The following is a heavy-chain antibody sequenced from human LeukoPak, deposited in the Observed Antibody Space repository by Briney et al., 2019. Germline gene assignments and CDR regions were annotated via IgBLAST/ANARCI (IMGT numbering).Heavy chain of an antibody. CDR1: GFTFSNYG. V-gene: IGHV3-30*02. D-gene: IGHD2-2*02. J-gene: IGHJ6*03. CDR3: VNRLGGYCSSSSCYTGYYYMDV. CDR2: IRYDENKR. Sequence: GGFLRLSCAASGFTFSNYGMHWVRQAPGKGLEWVAFIRYDENKRHYADSVKGRFTISRDNSKNTLYLQMNSLRTEDTAVYYCVNRLGGYCSSSSCYTGYYYMDVWGKGTTVTVSS.